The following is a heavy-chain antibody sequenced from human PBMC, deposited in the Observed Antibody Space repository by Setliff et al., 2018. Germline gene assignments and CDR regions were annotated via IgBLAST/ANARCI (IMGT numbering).Heavy chain of an antibody. CDR2: IYYSGST. CDR3: ARVSLGGIAVDDAFDI. CDR1: GGSISSYY. D-gene: IGHD6-19*01. V-gene: IGHV4-59*01. Sequence: PSETLSLTCTVSGGSISSYYWSWIRQPPGKGLEWIGYIYYSGSTNYNPSLKSRVTISVDTSKNQSSLKLSSETAADTAVYYCARVSLGGIAVDDAFDIWGQGTMVTVSS. J-gene: IGHJ3*02.